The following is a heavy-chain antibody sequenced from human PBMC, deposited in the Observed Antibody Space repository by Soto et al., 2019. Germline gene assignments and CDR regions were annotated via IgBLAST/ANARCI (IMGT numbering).Heavy chain of an antibody. CDR2: LSYSGST. CDR3: ARSHGAY. Sequence: QLQLQESGPGLVKPSETLSLTCTVSGGSISSSTYYWIWIRQPPGKGLEWIGSLSYSGSTLDNPSRKSRATISLVTARNQFSLKLRSVTAADTAFYSCARSHGAYWGQGTLVTVSS. J-gene: IGHJ4*02. D-gene: IGHD4-17*01. CDR1: GGSISSSTYY. V-gene: IGHV4-39*01.